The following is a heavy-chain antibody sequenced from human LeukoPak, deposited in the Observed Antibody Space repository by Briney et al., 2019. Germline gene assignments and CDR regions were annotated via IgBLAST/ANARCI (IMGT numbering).Heavy chain of an antibody. CDR3: AKGTRGVIIPNFDY. CDR2: ISYDGSNK. J-gene: IGHJ4*02. D-gene: IGHD3-10*01. Sequence: GGSLRLSCAASGFTFSSYGMHWVRQAPGKGLEWVAVISYDGSNKYYADSVKGRFTISRDNSKNTLYLQMNSLRAEDTAVYYCAKGTRGVIIPNFDYWGQGTLVTV. CDR1: GFTFSSYG. V-gene: IGHV3-30*18.